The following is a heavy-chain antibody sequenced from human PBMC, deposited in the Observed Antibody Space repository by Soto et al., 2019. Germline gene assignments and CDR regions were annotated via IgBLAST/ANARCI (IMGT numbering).Heavy chain of an antibody. D-gene: IGHD3-16*01. CDR2: ITDSGGST. J-gene: IGHJ4*02. CDR3: AKSLRSRNYFDY. V-gene: IGHV3-23*01. Sequence: GGSLRLSCAASGFTFSLYVMSWVRQAPGKGLEWVSTITDSGGSTFYADSVKGRFNIYRDNSKNTLSLKMNSLRAEDTAVYYCAKSLRSRNYFDYWGQGTMVTVSS. CDR1: GFTFSLYV.